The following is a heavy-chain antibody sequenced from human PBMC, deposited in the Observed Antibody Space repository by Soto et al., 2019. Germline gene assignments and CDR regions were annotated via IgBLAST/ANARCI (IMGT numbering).Heavy chain of an antibody. D-gene: IGHD6-19*01. Sequence: EVQLVESGGGLVQTGRSLRLSCAASGFTFGDYAMHWVRQASWKGLEWVSGISWNRGSRGYVDSVKGRFTISRDNAKNSLYLQMNSLRAEDTALYYCAKDLQYSSDPQGFDSWGQGTLVTVSS. J-gene: IGHJ4*02. CDR2: ISWNRGSR. V-gene: IGHV3-9*01. CDR3: AKDLQYSSDPQGFDS. CDR1: GFTFGDYA.